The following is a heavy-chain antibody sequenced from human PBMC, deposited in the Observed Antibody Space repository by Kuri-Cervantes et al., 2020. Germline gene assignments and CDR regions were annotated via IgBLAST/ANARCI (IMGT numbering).Heavy chain of an antibody. CDR1: GGSISSSNW. CDR2: INHSGST. V-gene: IGHV4-4*02. J-gene: IGHJ4*02. D-gene: IGHD6-19*01. CDR3: ARSPGSGWSN. Sequence: SCAVSGGSISSSNWWSWVRQPPGKGLEWIGEINHSGSTNYNPSLKSRVTISVDTSKNQFSLKLSSVTAADTAVYYCARSPGSGWSNWGQGTLVTVSS.